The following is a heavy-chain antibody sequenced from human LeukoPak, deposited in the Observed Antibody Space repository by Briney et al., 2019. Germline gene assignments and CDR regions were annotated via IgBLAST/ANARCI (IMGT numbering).Heavy chain of an antibody. CDR2: IKEDGSEK. D-gene: IGHD2-8*01. Sequence: GGSLRLSCAASGFTFSSYWMSWVRQAPGKGLEWVANIKEDGSEKYYVDSVKGRFTISRDNAKNSLYLQMNGLRAEDTAVYYCARDCNGVCDDYYYYYYMDVWGKGTTVTVSS. J-gene: IGHJ6*03. CDR3: ARDCNGVCDDYYYYYYMDV. V-gene: IGHV3-7*03. CDR1: GFTFSSYW.